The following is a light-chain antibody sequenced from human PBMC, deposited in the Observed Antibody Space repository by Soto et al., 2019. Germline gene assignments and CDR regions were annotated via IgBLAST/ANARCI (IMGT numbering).Light chain of an antibody. CDR1: SSDVGGYNY. CDR3: RSYAGSNPPYV. CDR2: EVN. V-gene: IGLV2-8*01. Sequence: QSALTQPPSASGSPGQSVTISCTGTSSDVGGYNYVSWYQHHPGNAPKLMIYEVNKRTSGVPDRFSGSKSGNTASLTVSGLQAEDEADYYCRSYAGSNPPYVFGTGTKVTVL. J-gene: IGLJ1*01.